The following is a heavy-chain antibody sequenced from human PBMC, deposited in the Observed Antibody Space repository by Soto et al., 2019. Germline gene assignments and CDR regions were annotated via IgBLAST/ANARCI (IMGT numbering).Heavy chain of an antibody. D-gene: IGHD2-15*01. Sequence: QVQLVESGGGVVQPGRSLRLSCAASGFTFSNYAMYWVRQAPGKGLEWVAVISYDGNNKYYADSVKGRFTISRDNSKNTRYLQMSSWRAEDTAVYYCSRAGCDGGTCYTLVGLRYGMDVWGQGTTVTVSS. J-gene: IGHJ6*02. V-gene: IGHV3-30-3*01. CDR2: ISYDGNNK. CDR3: SRAGCDGGTCYTLVGLRYGMDV. CDR1: GFTFSNYA.